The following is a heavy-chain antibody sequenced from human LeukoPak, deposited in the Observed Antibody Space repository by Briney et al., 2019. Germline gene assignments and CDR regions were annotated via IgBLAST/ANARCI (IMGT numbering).Heavy chain of an antibody. J-gene: IGHJ5*02. CDR1: GFTFSSYA. D-gene: IGHD6-13*01. CDR2: ISYDGSNK. Sequence: PGGSLRLSCAASGFTFSSYAMHWVRQAPGKGLEWVAVISYDGSNKYYADSVKGRFTISRDNSKNTLYLQMNSLRAEDTAVYYCARDLSWSYWFDPWGQGTLVTVSS. CDR3: ARDLSWSYWFDP. V-gene: IGHV3-30-3*01.